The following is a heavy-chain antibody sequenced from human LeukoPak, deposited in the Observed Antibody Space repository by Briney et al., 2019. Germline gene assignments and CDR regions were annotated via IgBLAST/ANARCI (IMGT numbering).Heavy chain of an antibody. CDR3: ARLTYYNRRLDP. CDR1: GCSISSYY. CDR2: IYTSGST. J-gene: IGHJ5*02. D-gene: IGHD3-10*01. V-gene: IGHV4-4*09. Sequence: SETLSLTCTASGCSISSYYWSWIRQPPGKGLEWIGYIYTSGSTNYYPSLKSRVAISVDTSKNQFSLKLSSVTAADTAVYYCARLTYYNRRLDPWGQGTLVTVSS.